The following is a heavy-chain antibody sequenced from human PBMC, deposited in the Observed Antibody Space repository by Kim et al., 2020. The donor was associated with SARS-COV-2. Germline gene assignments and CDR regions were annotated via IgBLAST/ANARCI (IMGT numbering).Heavy chain of an antibody. V-gene: IGHV1-24*01. J-gene: IGHJ6*02. CDR1: GYTLTELS. CDR3: ATDGYCSGGSCYSIYYYGMDV. CDR2: FDPEDGET. Sequence: ASVKVSCKVSGYTLTELSMHWVRQAPGKGLEWMGGFDPEDGETIYAQKFQGRVTMTEDTSTDTAYMELSSLRSEDTAVYYCATDGYCSGGSCYSIYYYGMDVWGQGTTVTVSS. D-gene: IGHD2-15*01.